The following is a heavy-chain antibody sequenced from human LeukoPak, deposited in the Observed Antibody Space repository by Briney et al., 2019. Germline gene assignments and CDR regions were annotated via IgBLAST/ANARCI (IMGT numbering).Heavy chain of an antibody. Sequence: NPSETLSLTCTVSGGSISSYYWSWIRQPPGKGLEWIGYIYYSGSTNYNPSLKSRVTISVDTSNNQFSLKLSSVTAADTAVYYCARYLSNGYVEYFDCWGQGTLVTVSS. CDR3: ARYLSNGYVEYFDC. V-gene: IGHV4-59*01. J-gene: IGHJ4*02. CDR2: IYYSGST. D-gene: IGHD5-18*01. CDR1: GGSISSYY.